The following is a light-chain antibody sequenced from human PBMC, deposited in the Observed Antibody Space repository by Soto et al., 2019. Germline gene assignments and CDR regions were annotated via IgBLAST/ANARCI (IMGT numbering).Light chain of an antibody. V-gene: IGKV3-20*01. CDR1: QSVSSSY. CDR3: QQYGSSGT. Sequence: EIVLTQSPGTLSLSPGERATLSCRASQSVSSSYLAWYQQKPGQAPRLLIYGASSRATGIPDRFSDSGSGTDFTLTISRLEPEDFAVYYCQQYGSSGTFGQGTKVDI. CDR2: GAS. J-gene: IGKJ1*01.